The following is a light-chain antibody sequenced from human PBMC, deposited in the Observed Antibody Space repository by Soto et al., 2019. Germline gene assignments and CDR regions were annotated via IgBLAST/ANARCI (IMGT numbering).Light chain of an antibody. V-gene: IGLV3-21*02. CDR1: NIGSKS. J-gene: IGLJ3*02. CDR3: QVWDSGPDHVV. CDR2: DDT. Sequence: SYELTQSPSMSVAPGQTATITCGGNNIGSKSVQWYQQKSGQAPVLVVYDDTDRPSGIPERFSGSNSGNTATLTISRVEAEDEADYYCQVWDSGPDHVVFGGGTKLSVL.